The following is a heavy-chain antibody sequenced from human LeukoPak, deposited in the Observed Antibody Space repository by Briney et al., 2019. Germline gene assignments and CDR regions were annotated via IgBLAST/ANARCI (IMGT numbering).Heavy chain of an antibody. CDR1: GGSISSYY. Sequence: SETLSLTCTVSGGSISSYYWSRIRQPPGKGLEWIGRIYTSGSTNYNPSLKSRVTISVDTSKNQFSLKLSSVTAADTAVYYCAADCSSTSCPPFDYWGQGTLVTVSS. CDR2: IYTSGST. CDR3: AADCSSTSCPPFDY. J-gene: IGHJ4*02. D-gene: IGHD2-2*01. V-gene: IGHV4-4*08.